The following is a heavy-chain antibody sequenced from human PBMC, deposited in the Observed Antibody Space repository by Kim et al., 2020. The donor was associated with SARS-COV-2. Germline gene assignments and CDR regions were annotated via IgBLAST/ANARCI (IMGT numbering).Heavy chain of an antibody. V-gene: IGHV3-23*01. CDR2: ISNNFSHT. Sequence: GGSLRLSCAASGFPFSTYVMGWVRQAPGKGLEWVSTISNNFSHTYYVDSVKGRFIISRDNSKSTLYLQMHSLRAEDTAVYYCERQVVVRGVSNYFDYWGQGTLVTVSS. D-gene: IGHD3-10*01. CDR1: GFPFSTYV. CDR3: ERQVVVRGVSNYFDY. J-gene: IGHJ4*02.